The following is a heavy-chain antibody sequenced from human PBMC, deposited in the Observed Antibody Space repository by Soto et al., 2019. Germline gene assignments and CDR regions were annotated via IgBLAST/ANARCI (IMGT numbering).Heavy chain of an antibody. CDR3: AKGGYYSLFDI. CDR1: GFTFDDYA. J-gene: IGHJ3*02. D-gene: IGHD3-16*01. Sequence: LRLSCAASGFTFDDYAMSWVRQTPGKGLEWVSGISGSGGRTYYADSVKGRFTISRDNPNNTLSLQMHILRVEDTAVYFCAKGGYYSLFDIWGQGTMVTVSS. V-gene: IGHV3-23*01. CDR2: ISGSGGRT.